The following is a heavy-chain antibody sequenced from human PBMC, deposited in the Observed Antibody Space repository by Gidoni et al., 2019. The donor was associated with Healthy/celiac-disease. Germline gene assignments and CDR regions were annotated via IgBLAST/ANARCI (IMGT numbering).Heavy chain of an antibody. CDR1: GFTFSSYA. D-gene: IGHD2-15*01. CDR3: AREGRADCSGGSCYSYFDY. CDR2: ISYDGSNK. Sequence: QVQLVESGGGVVQPGRSLRLSCAASGFTFSSYAMHWVRQAPGKGLEWVAVISYDGSNKYYADSGKGRFTISRDNSKNTLYLQMNSLRAEDTAVYYCAREGRADCSGGSCYSYFDYWGQGTLVTVSS. V-gene: IGHV3-30-3*01. J-gene: IGHJ4*02.